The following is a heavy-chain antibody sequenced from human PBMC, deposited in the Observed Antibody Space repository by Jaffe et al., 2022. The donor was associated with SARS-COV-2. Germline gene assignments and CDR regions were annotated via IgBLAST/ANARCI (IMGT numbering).Heavy chain of an antibody. D-gene: IGHD3-16*01. CDR2: IRQDGREI. CDR3: ACQKGGMITTVFDW. V-gene: IGHV3-7*03. J-gene: IGHJ4*02. CDR1: GFSFDDYW. Sequence: EVQLVESGGDLVQPGGSLRLSCAASGFSFDDYWMSWVRQAPGKGLEWVANIRQDGREIFYLDSVKGRFTISRDNAKSSLYLQMNSLRAEDTAVYYCACQKGGMITTVFDWWGRGTLVTVSS.